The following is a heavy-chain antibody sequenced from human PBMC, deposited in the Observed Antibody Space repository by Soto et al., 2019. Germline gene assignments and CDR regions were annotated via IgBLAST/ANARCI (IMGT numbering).Heavy chain of an antibody. D-gene: IGHD2-15*01. CDR1: GFTFSSYG. Sequence: PGGSLRLSCAASGFTFSSYGMHWVRQAPGKGLEWVAVISYDGSNKYYADSVKGRFTISRDNSKNTLYLQMNSLRAEDTAVYCCAKSGKRDCSGGSCYPYYYYYYMDVWGKGTTVTVSS. CDR2: ISYDGSNK. CDR3: AKSGKRDCSGGSCYPYYYYYYMDV. J-gene: IGHJ6*03. V-gene: IGHV3-30*18.